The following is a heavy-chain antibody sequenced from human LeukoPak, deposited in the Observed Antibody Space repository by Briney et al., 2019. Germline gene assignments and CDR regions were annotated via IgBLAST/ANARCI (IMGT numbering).Heavy chain of an antibody. Sequence: GGSLRLSCAASGFTVSINYISWVRQAPGKGLEWVSVIYSGGSTYYADSVKGRFTISRDNSKNTLYLQMNSLRAEDTAVYYCARDGYCSGGSCYSHYFDYWGQGTLVTVSS. V-gene: IGHV3-53*01. D-gene: IGHD2-15*01. CDR3: ARDGYCSGGSCYSHYFDY. J-gene: IGHJ4*02. CDR1: GFTVSINY. CDR2: IYSGGST.